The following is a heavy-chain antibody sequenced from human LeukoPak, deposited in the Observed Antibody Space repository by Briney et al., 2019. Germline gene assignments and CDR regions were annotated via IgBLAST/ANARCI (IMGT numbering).Heavy chain of an antibody. J-gene: IGHJ4*02. CDR3: ASGINYNSGWYGSFDS. D-gene: IGHD6-19*01. Sequence: ASVKVSCKASGYTFTDYYMHWVRQAPGQGLEWIGWINPNTGGTNYPQKFEGRVTMTRDTSISTAYMELTRLRSDDTAVYYCASGINYNSGWYGSFDSWGQRTLVTFSS. V-gene: IGHV1-2*02. CDR1: GYTFTDYY. CDR2: INPNTGGT.